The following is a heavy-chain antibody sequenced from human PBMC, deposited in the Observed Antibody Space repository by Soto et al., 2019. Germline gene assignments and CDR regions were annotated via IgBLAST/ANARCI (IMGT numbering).Heavy chain of an antibody. V-gene: IGHV1-8*01. Sequence: QVQLVQSGAEVKKPGASVQVSCKASGYTFTSYDINWVRQATGQGLEWMGWMNPNSGNTGYAQKFQGRVTMTRNTSMSTAYMELSSLRSEDTAVYYCARGSTYYDFWSGYYKDWFDPWGQGTLVTVSS. CDR1: GYTFTSYD. CDR3: ARGSTYYDFWSGYYKDWFDP. J-gene: IGHJ5*02. D-gene: IGHD3-3*01. CDR2: MNPNSGNT.